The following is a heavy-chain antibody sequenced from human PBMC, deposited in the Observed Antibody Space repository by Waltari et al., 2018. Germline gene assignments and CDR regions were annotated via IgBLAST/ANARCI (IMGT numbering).Heavy chain of an antibody. J-gene: IGHJ6*02. CDR1: GFTFDDYA. CDR3: AKALGTMVQGAYGMDV. V-gene: IGHV3-9*03. D-gene: IGHD3-10*01. CDR2: ISWNSGSI. Sequence: EVQLVESGGGLVQPGRSLRLSCAASGFTFDDYAMHWVRQAPGKGLGWVSGISWNSGSIGYADSVKGRFTISRDNAKNSLYLQMNSLRAEDMALYYCAKALGTMVQGAYGMDVWGQGTTVTVSS.